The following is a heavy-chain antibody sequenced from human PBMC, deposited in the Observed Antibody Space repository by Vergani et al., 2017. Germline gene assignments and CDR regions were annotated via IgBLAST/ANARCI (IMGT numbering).Heavy chain of an antibody. CDR2: IWYDGSNK. CDR1: GFTFSSYG. V-gene: IGHV3-33*01. D-gene: IGHD1-1*01. J-gene: IGHJ4*02. CDR3: ARDPEYWIFDY. Sequence: QVQLVESGGGVVQPGRSLRLSCAASGFTFSSYGMHWVRQAPGKGLEWVAVIWYDGSNKYYADSVKGRFTISRDNSKNTLYLQMNSLRAEDTAVYYCARDPEYWIFDYWGQGTLVTVSS.